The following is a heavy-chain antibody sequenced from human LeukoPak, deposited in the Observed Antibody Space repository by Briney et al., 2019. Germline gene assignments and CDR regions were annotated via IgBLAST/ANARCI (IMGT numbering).Heavy chain of an antibody. J-gene: IGHJ4*02. Sequence: GGSLRLSCAASGFTFSYYSMNWVRQAPGKGLEWVSYISSTSSTIYYTDSVKGRFTITRDNAKNSLFLQMNSLRDEDTAMYYCARGRTDFDYWGQGTLVTVSS. CDR2: ISSTSSTI. CDR1: GFTFSYYS. CDR3: ARGRTDFDY. V-gene: IGHV3-48*02.